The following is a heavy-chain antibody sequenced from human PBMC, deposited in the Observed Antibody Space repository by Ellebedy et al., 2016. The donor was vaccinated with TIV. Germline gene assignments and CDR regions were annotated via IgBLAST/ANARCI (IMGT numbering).Heavy chain of an antibody. Sequence: ASVKVSCXASGYTFTSYAMHWVRQAPGQRLEWMGWINAGNGNTKYSQKFQGRVTITRDTSASTAYMELSSLRSEDTAVYYCAREIVATSINWLDPWGQGTLVTVSS. CDR3: AREIVATSINWLDP. D-gene: IGHD5-12*01. V-gene: IGHV1-3*01. CDR1: GYTFTSYA. CDR2: INAGNGNT. J-gene: IGHJ5*02.